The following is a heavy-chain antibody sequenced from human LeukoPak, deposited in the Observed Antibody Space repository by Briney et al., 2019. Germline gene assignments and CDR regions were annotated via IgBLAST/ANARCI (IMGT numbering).Heavy chain of an antibody. D-gene: IGHD2-2*01. CDR3: ARVLCSSTSCSSSPWFDP. Sequence: ASVKVSCKASGYSFSSYDINWVRQATGQGLEWMGWMNPNSGDRGYAQKFQGRVTITRNTSISTAYMELSSLRSEDTAVYYCARVLCSSTSCSSSPWFDPWGQGTLVTVSS. CDR1: GYSFSSYD. J-gene: IGHJ5*02. V-gene: IGHV1-8*03. CDR2: MNPNSGDR.